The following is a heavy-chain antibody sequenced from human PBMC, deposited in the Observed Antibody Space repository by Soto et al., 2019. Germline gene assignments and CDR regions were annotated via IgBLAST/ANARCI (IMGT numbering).Heavy chain of an antibody. V-gene: IGHV4-39*01. CDR1: GGSISSSSYY. J-gene: IGHJ6*03. D-gene: IGHD6-25*01. Sequence: SETLSLTCTVSGGSISSSSYYWGWIRQPPGKGLEWIGSIYYSGSTYYNPSLKSRVTISVDTSKNQFSLKLSSVTAADTAVYYCARHYRGYREYYYYMDVWGKGTTVTVSS. CDR3: ARHYRGYREYYYYMDV. CDR2: IYYSGST.